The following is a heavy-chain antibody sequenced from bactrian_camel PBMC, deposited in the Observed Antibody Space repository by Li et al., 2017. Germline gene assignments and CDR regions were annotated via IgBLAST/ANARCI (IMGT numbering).Heavy chain of an antibody. CDR2: LSRDGTA. Sequence: HVQLVESGGGSVQAGGSLRLSCAVSASSYYNRHCLGWFRQAPGKERELVSSLSRDGTADYADSVKGRFTISKVNAKNTLYLQMNSLKPEDTAMYYCAADYPPPSVGCPDIFGYWGQGTQVTVS. J-gene: IGHJ6*01. CDR3: AADYPPPSVGCPDIFGY. V-gene: IGHV3S55*01. CDR1: ASSYYNRHC. D-gene: IGHD6*01.